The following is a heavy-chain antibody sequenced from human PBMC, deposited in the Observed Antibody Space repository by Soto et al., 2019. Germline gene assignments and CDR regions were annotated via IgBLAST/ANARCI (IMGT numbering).Heavy chain of an antibody. J-gene: IGHJ6*02. Sequence: SETLSLTCAVYGGPFSGYYWSWIRQPPGKGLEWIGEINHSGSTNYNPSLKSRVTISVDTSKNQFSLKLSSVTAADTAVYYCARVRDGYNYYYYYYGMDVWGQGTTVTVSS. V-gene: IGHV4-34*01. D-gene: IGHD5-12*01. CDR2: INHSGST. CDR3: ARVRDGYNYYYYYYGMDV. CDR1: GGPFSGYY.